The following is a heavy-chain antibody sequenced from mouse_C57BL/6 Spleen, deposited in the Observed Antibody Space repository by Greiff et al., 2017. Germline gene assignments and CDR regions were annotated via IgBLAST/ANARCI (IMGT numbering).Heavy chain of an antibody. CDR2: IYPGDGDT. J-gene: IGHJ1*03. Sequence: VQLQQSGPELVKPGASVKISCKASGYAFSSSWMNWVKQRPGKGLEWIGRIYPGDGDTNYNGKFKGKATLTADKSSSTAYMQLSSLTSEDSAVYFCARWLLRGWYFDVWGTGTTVTVSS. CDR3: ARWLLRGWYFDV. D-gene: IGHD2-3*01. CDR1: GYAFSSSW. V-gene: IGHV1-82*01.